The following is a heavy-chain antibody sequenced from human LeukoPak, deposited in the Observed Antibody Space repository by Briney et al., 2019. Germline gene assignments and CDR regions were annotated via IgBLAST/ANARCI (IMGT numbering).Heavy chain of an antibody. CDR3: ASSDDSSYRPWY. D-gene: IGHD3-22*01. CDR2: IWYDGSIK. J-gene: IGHJ4*02. Sequence: SGGSLRLSCAASGFTSSSYAMHWVRQAPGTGLEWVALIWYDGSIKYYADSLKGRFTISRDNSKNTLYLQMNSLRAEDTAVYYCASSDDSSYRPWYWGQGTLVTVST. V-gene: IGHV3-33*08. CDR1: GFTSSSYA.